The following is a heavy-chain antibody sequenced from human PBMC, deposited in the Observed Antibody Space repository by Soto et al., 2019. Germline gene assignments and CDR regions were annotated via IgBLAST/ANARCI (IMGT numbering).Heavy chain of an antibody. D-gene: IGHD6-19*01. V-gene: IGHV1-3*01. J-gene: IGHJ4*02. CDR2: INAGNGNT. Sequence: ASVKVSCKASGYTFTSYAMHWVRQAPGQRLEWMGWINAGNGNTKYSQKLQGRVTITRDTSTSTAYMELSSLRSDDTAVYYCARGGRWHQWLHWGQGTLVTVSS. CDR1: GYTFTSYA. CDR3: ARGGRWHQWLH.